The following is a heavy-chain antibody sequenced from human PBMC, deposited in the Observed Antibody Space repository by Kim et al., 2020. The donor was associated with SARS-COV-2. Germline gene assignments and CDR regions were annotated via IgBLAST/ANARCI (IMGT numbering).Heavy chain of an antibody. J-gene: IGHJ6*01. V-gene: IGHV3-33*06. CDR3: AKDMERAYYGMDV. Sequence: GGSLRLSCAASGFTFSIFGMHWVRQAPGKGLEWVAVIWYDGTDKYYADSVRGRFSISRDNSKNTVYLHMSSLRTEDTAVYYCAKDMERAYYGMDVWGQGT. CDR2: IWYDGTDK. D-gene: IGHD1-1*01. CDR1: GFTFSIFG.